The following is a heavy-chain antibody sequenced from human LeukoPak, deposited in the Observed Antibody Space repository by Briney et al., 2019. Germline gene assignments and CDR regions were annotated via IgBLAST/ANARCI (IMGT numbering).Heavy chain of an antibody. CDR2: ISSNGGST. CDR1: GFTFSTYA. V-gene: IGHV3-64D*09. D-gene: IGHD3-22*01. J-gene: IGHJ4*02. Sequence: GGSLRLSCSASGFTFSTYAMHWVRQAPGKGLEYVSAISSNGGSTYYANSVKGRFTISRDNSRKTLYLQLSSLRAEDTAVYYCATAYDNSGYGGGFEYWGQGTLVTVSS. CDR3: ATAYDNSGYGGGFEY.